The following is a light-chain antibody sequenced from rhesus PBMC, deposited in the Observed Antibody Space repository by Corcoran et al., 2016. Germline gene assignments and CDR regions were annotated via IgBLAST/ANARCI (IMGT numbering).Light chain of an antibody. CDR3: QHSYGTPFT. CDR2: APS. CDR1: ENVNNY. Sequence: DIQMTQSPSSLSASVGDRVTITCRASENVNNYFHWYQQKPGKAPKPLIYAPSTLQSGVPSRFSGSGSGTDYTFTISRLQPEDVATYYCQHSYGTPFTFGPGTKRDIK. J-gene: IGKJ3*01. V-gene: IGKV1-74*01.